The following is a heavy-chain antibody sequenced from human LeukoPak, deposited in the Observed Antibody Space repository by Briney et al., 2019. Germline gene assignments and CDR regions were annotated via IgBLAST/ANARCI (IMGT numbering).Heavy chain of an antibody. CDR1: GYTFTGYY. CDR2: INPNIGAT. CDR3: ARGITMVRGVYYFDY. V-gene: IGHV1-2*02. J-gene: IGHJ4*02. D-gene: IGHD3-10*01. Sequence: ASVKVSCKPSGYTFTGYYLHWVRQAPGQALEWMGWINPNIGATMYAQKFQGRVTMTRDTSISTAYMELNSLRSDDTAVYYCARGITMVRGVYYFDYWGQGTLVTVSS.